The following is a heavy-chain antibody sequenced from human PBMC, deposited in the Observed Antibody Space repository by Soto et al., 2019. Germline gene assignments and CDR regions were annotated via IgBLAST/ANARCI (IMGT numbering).Heavy chain of an antibody. CDR2: FDPEDGET. J-gene: IGHJ5*02. V-gene: IGHV1-24*01. CDR3: ARKVGGSYDEA. Sequence: ASVKVSCKVSGYTLTELSMHWVRQAPGKGLEWMGGFDPEDGETIYAQKFQGRVTMTEDTSTDTAYMELNSLRADDTAVYYCARKVGGSYDEAWGQGTLVTVSS. CDR1: GYTLTELS. D-gene: IGHD1-26*01.